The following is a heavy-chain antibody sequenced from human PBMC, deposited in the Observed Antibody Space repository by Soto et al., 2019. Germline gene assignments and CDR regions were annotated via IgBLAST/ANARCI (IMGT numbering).Heavy chain of an antibody. CDR2: INAGNGNT. Sequence: QVPLVQSGAEVKKHGPSVKVSCKASGYSFTSHAMHWVRQAPGQRLEWMGWINAGNGNTKYSQKFQGRVTITRDTSASTAYMELGSLGSEDTAVYYCLGYCSGGSCYTRCYWGQGTRVTGSS. D-gene: IGHD2-15*01. J-gene: IGHJ4*02. CDR3: LGYCSGGSCYTRCY. V-gene: IGHV1-3*01. CDR1: GYSFTSHA.